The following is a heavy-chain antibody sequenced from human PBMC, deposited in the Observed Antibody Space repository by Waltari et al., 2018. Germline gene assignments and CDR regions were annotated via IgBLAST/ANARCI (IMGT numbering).Heavy chain of an antibody. J-gene: IGHJ4*02. Sequence: QVQLQESGPGLVKPSETLSLTCAVSGGSISSNYWSWIRQPPGKGLEWIGRIYGSGGSTTYNPSLKSLFPISTDTSKNQFSRKLSSVTAADTAVYYCARSGDSGYYTGIDYWGQGVLVTVSS. D-gene: IGHD3-22*01. V-gene: IGHV4-4*07. CDR2: IYGSGGST. CDR1: GGSISSNY. CDR3: ARSGDSGYYTGIDY.